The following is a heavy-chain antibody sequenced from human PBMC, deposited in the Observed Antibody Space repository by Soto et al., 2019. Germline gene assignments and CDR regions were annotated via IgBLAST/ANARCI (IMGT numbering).Heavy chain of an antibody. CDR3: ARARRPTMVRGVILVGFDP. Sequence: SETLSLTCSVSDDSINSDKYYWGWIRQPPGKGLEWIGSIYYRGNAYYNPSLQTRVTISLDKSRSQFSLKLNSVTAADSAVYYCARARRPTMVRGVILVGFDPWGQGTLVTVSS. V-gene: IGHV4-39*01. J-gene: IGHJ5*02. D-gene: IGHD3-10*01. CDR2: IYYRGNA. CDR1: DDSINSDKYY.